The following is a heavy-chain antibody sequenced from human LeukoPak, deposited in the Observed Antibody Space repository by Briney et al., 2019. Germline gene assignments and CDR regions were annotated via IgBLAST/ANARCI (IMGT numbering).Heavy chain of an antibody. CDR1: GYSFTSYW. CDR2: IYPGDSDT. J-gene: IGHJ5*02. V-gene: IGHV5-51*01. D-gene: IGHD3-3*01. CDR3: ARRITTFNWFDP. Sequence: GESLRISCKGSGYSFTSYWIAWVRQMPGKGLEWMGIIYPGDSDTRYSPSFQGQVPISADKSISTAYLQWSSLQASDTAMYYCARRITTFNWFDPWGQGTLVTVSS.